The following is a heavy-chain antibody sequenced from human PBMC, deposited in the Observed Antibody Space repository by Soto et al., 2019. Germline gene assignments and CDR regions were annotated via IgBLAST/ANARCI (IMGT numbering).Heavy chain of an antibody. CDR3: ARNPTLYGDYLYYFDY. V-gene: IGHV3-21*01. J-gene: IGHJ4*02. D-gene: IGHD4-17*01. Sequence: VQLVESGGGLVKPGGSLRLSCAASGFTFSSYSMNWVRQAPGKGLEWVSSISSSSSYIYYADSVKGRFTISRDNAKNSLYLQMNSLRAEDTAVYYCARNPTLYGDYLYYFDYWGQGTLVTVSS. CDR2: ISSSSSYI. CDR1: GFTFSSYS.